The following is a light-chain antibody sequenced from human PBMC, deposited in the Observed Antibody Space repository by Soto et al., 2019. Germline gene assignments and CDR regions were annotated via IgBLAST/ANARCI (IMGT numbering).Light chain of an antibody. Sequence: EVVLTQSPDTLSLSPGETATLSCRASQSINNNFLAWYQQRPGQAPRLLIFRVSTRASGIPDRFRGSGSGTDFTLTITRLEPEDFALYYCQQYTNLPRTSGQGSKVDIK. CDR1: QSINNNF. CDR3: QQYTNLPRT. CDR2: RVS. V-gene: IGKV3-20*01. J-gene: IGKJ1*01.